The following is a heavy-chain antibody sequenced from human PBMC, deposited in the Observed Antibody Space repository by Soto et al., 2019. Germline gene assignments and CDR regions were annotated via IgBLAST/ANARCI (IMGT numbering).Heavy chain of an antibody. CDR1: GGSVSNKTFY. CDR3: ARTTAVPNTLRSRYFFDY. D-gene: IGHD4-17*01. J-gene: IGHJ4*02. V-gene: IGHV4-61*01. Sequence: SETLSLTCSVSGGSVSNKTFYWSWIRQPPGKRLEWIGYVYYSGTTNYNPSLKSRVTISVDLSKNQFSLRLSSVTTADTALYYCARTTAVPNTLRSRYFFDYWGQGTLVTVSS. CDR2: VYYSGTT.